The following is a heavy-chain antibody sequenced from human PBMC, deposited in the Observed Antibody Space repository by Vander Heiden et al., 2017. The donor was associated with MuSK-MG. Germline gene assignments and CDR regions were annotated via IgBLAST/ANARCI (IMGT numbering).Heavy chain of an antibody. J-gene: IGHJ6*03. CDR2: IWYDGSSK. Sequence: QEQLVESGGGVVQPGRSLRLSCAASGFTFSTYGMHWVRQAPGKGLKWVAVIWYDGSSKYYADSVKGRVTISRDNSKNTLYRQMNSLRAEETAVYYCARDSMYTSSWDYYYYMDVWGKGTTVTVSS. CDR1: GFTFSTYG. V-gene: IGHV3-33*01. D-gene: IGHD6-13*01. CDR3: ARDSMYTSSWDYYYYMDV.